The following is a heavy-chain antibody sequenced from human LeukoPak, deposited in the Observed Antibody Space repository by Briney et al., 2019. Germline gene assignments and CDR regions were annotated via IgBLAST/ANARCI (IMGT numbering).Heavy chain of an antibody. CDR3: AKQPAWELLLPFDY. Sequence: GGSLRLSCAASGFTFSSYAMSWVRQAPGKGLEWVSAISGSGGSTYYADSVKGRFTISRDNSKNTLYLQMNSLRAEDTAAYYCAKQPAWELLLPFDYWGQGTLVTVSS. J-gene: IGHJ4*02. CDR2: ISGSGGST. V-gene: IGHV3-23*01. D-gene: IGHD1-26*01. CDR1: GFTFSSYA.